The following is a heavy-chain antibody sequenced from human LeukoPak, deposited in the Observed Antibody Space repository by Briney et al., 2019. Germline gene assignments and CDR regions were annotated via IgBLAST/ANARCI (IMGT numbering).Heavy chain of an antibody. Sequence: GGSLRLSCAASGFTFDDYGMSWVRQGPGKGLEWVSGINWNGGNTGHADSVKGRFTIFRDNAKNSLYLEMDSLRVEDTALYYCAGTSDGNWFDPWGQGTLVTVSS. CDR2: INWNGGNT. CDR1: GFTFDDYG. CDR3: AGTSDGNWFDP. D-gene: IGHD1-26*01. V-gene: IGHV3-20*04. J-gene: IGHJ5*02.